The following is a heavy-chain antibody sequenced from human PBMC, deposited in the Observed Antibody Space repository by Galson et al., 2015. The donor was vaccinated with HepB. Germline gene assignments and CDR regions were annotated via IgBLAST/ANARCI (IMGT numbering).Heavy chain of an antibody. V-gene: IGHV6-1*01. CDR2: TYYRSKWVG. CDR3: ARRADHSSKYDV. Sequence: CAIFEDSVSSDSATWDWIRQSPSRGLEWLGRTYYRSKWVGDAALSVRSRITVKADTSKNQVSLQLTSVTPEDTAIYYCARRADHSSKYDVWGRGTLVTVSS. J-gene: IGHJ2*01. D-gene: IGHD6-6*01. CDR1: EDSVSSDSAT.